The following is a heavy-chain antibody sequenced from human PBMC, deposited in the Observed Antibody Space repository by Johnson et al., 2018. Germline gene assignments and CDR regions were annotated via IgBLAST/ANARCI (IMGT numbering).Heavy chain of an antibody. CDR1: GFTFSSYD. D-gene: IGHD6-19*01. Sequence: EVQLVESGGGLVQPGGSLRLSCAASGFTFSSYDMHWVRQATGKGLEWVSAIGTAGDTYYPVSVKGRFTISRENAKNSLYLQMNSLRAGDTAVYYCARGFAIAVAGTPAFDIWGQGTMVTVSS. V-gene: IGHV3-13*01. CDR3: ARGFAIAVAGTPAFDI. CDR2: IGTAGDT. J-gene: IGHJ3*02.